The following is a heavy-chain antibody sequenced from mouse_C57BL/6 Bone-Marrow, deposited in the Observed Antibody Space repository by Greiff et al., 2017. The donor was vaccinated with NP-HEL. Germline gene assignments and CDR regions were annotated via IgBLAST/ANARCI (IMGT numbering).Heavy chain of an antibody. J-gene: IGHJ4*01. CDR3: ARDYCGGYYYAMYY. CDR2: IDPSDSYT. V-gene: IGHV1-69*01. CDR1: GYTFTSYW. D-gene: IGHD1-2*01. Sequence: QVQLQQPGAELVMPGASVKLSCKASGYTFTSYWMHWVKQRPGHGLEWIGEIDPSDSYTNYNQKFKGKSTLTVDNYSSTAYMQHSGLTSEDSAVYDCARDYCGGYYYAMYYWGQGTSVTVSS.